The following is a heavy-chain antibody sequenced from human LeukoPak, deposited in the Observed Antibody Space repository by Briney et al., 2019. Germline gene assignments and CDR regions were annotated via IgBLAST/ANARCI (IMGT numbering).Heavy chain of an antibody. J-gene: IGHJ6*03. CDR3: ARQHDSYYYYYIDV. CDR2: LYHSDSA. CDR1: GYSISNGYY. V-gene: IGHV4-38-2*01. Sequence: SETLSLTCAVSGYSISNGYYWVWIRQPPGRGLEWIGSLYHSDSAYYTTSLRSRVSMSVDTSKNQFSLTLSFVTAADTAVYYCARQHDSYYYYYIDVWGSGTTVTVSS.